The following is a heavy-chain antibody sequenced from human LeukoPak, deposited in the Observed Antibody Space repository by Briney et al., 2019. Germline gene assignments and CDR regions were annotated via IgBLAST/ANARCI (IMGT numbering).Heavy chain of an antibody. CDR2: IYHSGST. CDR3: ARASGYGGAYFDY. J-gene: IGHJ4*02. CDR1: GGSISSGGYS. Sequence: SETLSLTYAASGGSISSGGYSWRWIRQPPGKGLEWIGYIYHSGSTYYNPSLKSRVTISVDRSKNQFSLKLSSVTAADTAVYYCARASGYGGAYFDYWGQGTLVTVSS. D-gene: IGHD5-12*01. V-gene: IGHV4-30-2*01.